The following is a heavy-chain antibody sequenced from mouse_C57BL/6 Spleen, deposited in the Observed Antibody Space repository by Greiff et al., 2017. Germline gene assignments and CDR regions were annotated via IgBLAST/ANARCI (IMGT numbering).Heavy chain of an antibody. J-gene: IGHJ2*01. CDR1: GYTFTDYY. CDR3: ARGRVYYDYDGGFFDY. Sequence: QVQLQQSGAELVRPGASVKLSCKASGYTFTDYYINWVKQRPGQGLEWIARIYPGSGNTYYNEKFKGKATLTAEKSSSTAYMQLSSLTSEDSAVYFCARGRVYYDYDGGFFDYWGQGTTLTVSS. D-gene: IGHD2-4*01. CDR2: IYPGSGNT. V-gene: IGHV1-76*01.